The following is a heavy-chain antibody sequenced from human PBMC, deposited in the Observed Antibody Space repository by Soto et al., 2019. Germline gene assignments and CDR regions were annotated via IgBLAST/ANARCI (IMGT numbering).Heavy chain of an antibody. Sequence: GGSLRLSCAASGFTFSSYAMSWVRQAPGKGLEWVSAISGSGGSTYYADSVKGRFTISRDNSKNTLYLQMNSLRAEDTAVYYCAKGTDMVYAISTPYYYYGMDVWGQGTTVTVSS. D-gene: IGHD2-8*01. J-gene: IGHJ6*02. CDR2: ISGSGGST. V-gene: IGHV3-23*01. CDR1: GFTFSSYA. CDR3: AKGTDMVYAISTPYYYYGMDV.